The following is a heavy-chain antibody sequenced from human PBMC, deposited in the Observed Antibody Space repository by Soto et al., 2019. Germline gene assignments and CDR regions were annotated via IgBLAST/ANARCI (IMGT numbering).Heavy chain of an antibody. Sequence: QPGGSLRLSCQASGFTFSSYGMPWFRQAPGKGLEWVAVISYDGSNKYYADSVKGRFTISRDNSKNTLYLQMNSLRAEDTAVYYCAKWHSSSSEGFDYWGQGTLVTVSS. CDR1: GFTFSSYG. CDR3: AKWHSSSSEGFDY. D-gene: IGHD6-6*01. V-gene: IGHV3-30*18. CDR2: ISYDGSNK. J-gene: IGHJ4*02.